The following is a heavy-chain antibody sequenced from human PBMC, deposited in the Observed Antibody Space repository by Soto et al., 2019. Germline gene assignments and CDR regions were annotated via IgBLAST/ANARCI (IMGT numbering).Heavy chain of an antibody. CDR1: GFTFSSYS. CDR2: ISSSSSTI. J-gene: IGHJ6*02. Sequence: PGGSLRLSCAASGFTFSSYSMNWVRQAPGKGLEWVSYISSSSSTIYYADSVKGRFTISRDNAKNSLYLQMNSLRDEDTAVYYCARGSIVVVPAAMLGRYYYYYGMDVWGQGTTVTVSS. CDR3: ARGSIVVVPAAMLGRYYYYYGMDV. V-gene: IGHV3-48*02. D-gene: IGHD2-2*01.